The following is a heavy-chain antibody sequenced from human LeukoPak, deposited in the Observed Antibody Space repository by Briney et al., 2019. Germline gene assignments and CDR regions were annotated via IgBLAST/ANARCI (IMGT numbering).Heavy chain of an antibody. CDR3: AREDYYGSGNYNAFDI. CDR2: INPNSGGT. D-gene: IGHD3-10*01. V-gene: IGHV1-2*02. Sequence: VASVKVSCKASGYTFTGYYMHWVRQAPGQGLEWMGWINPNSGGTNYAQKFQGRVTMTRDTSISTAYMELSRLRSDDTAVYYCAREDYYGSGNYNAFDIWGQGTMVTVSS. CDR1: GYTFTGYY. J-gene: IGHJ3*02.